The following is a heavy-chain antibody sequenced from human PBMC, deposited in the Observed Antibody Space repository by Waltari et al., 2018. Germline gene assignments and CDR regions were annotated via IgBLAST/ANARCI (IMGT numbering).Heavy chain of an antibody. CDR2: IYYSGST. CDR3: ARAGRVGATWSGYYYYYMDV. D-gene: IGHD1-26*01. V-gene: IGHV4-59*11. CDR1: GGSISSHY. J-gene: IGHJ6*03. Sequence: QVQLQESGPGLVKPSETLSLTCTVSGGSISSHYWSWIRQPPGKGLEWIGYIYYSGSTKYNAAVKSRVTISVDTSKNQFSLKLSCVTAADTAVYNCARAGRVGATWSGYYYYYMDVWGKGTTVTVSS.